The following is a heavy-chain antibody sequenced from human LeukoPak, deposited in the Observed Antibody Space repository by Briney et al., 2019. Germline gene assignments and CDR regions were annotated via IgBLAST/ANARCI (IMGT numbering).Heavy chain of an antibody. D-gene: IGHD2-21*02. CDR3: ARSVNIVVVTATDY. J-gene: IGHJ4*02. Sequence: GASAKVSCKASGYTFTSYGISWVRQAPGQGLEWMGWISAYNGNTNYAQKLQGRVTMTTDTSTSTAYMELRSLRSDDTAVYYCARSVNIVVVTATDYWGQGTLVTVSS. CDR2: ISAYNGNT. V-gene: IGHV1-18*01. CDR1: GYTFTSYG.